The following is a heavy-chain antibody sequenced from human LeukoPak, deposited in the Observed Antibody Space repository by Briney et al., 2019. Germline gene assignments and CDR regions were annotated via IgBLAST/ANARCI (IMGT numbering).Heavy chain of an antibody. D-gene: IGHD6-19*01. CDR3: ARALYSSDPFLDY. Sequence: PSETLSLTCTVSGGSISSYYWNWIRQPPGKGLEWIGIIYYSGSTYYNPSLKSRVTISVDTSKNQFSLKLSSVTAADTAVYYCARALYSSDPFLDYWGQGTLVTVSS. CDR1: GGSISSYY. CDR2: IYYSGST. V-gene: IGHV4-59*08. J-gene: IGHJ4*02.